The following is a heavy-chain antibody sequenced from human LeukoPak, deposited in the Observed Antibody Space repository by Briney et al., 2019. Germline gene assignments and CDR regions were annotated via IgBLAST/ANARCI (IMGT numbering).Heavy chain of an antibody. CDR2: IYMSGST. J-gene: IGHJ4*02. CDR3: ARMTETQQVLRYFDWLPQGDY. Sequence: PSQTLSLTCTVSGGSIRSGTDYWSWIRQPAGKGLEWIGRIYMSGSTDYNPSFKSRVTMSVDTSKNQVSLKLRSVTAADTAVYYCARMTETQQVLRYFDWLPQGDYRGQGTLVTVSS. V-gene: IGHV4-61*02. D-gene: IGHD3-9*01. CDR1: GGSIRSGTDY.